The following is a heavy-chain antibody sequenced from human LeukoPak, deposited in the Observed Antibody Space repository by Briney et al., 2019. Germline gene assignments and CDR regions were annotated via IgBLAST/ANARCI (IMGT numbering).Heavy chain of an antibody. D-gene: IGHD5-18*01. CDR2: INPNSGGT. CDR1: GGTFSSYA. V-gene: IGHV1-2*04. J-gene: IGHJ4*02. Sequence: GASVKVSCKASGGTFSSYAISWVRQAPGQGLEWMGWINPNSGGTNYAQKFQGWVTMARDTSISTAYMELSRLRSDDTAVYYCARGVIPSRIQLWSTIDYWGQGTLVTVSS. CDR3: ARGVIPSRIQLWSTIDY.